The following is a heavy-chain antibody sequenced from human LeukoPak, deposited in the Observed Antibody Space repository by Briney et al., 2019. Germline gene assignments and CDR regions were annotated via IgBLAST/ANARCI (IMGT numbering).Heavy chain of an antibody. CDR3: ARGGDRGRYVFDY. CDR1: GFTFTGYG. V-gene: IGHV3-30*03. CDR2: ISYDGSNK. D-gene: IGHD1-26*01. Sequence: PGGSLRLSCAASGFTFTGYGMHWVRQAPGKGLEWVAVISYDGSNKYYADSLKGRFTISRDNSKNTLYLQMNSLRAEDTALYYCARGGDRGRYVFDYWGQGTLVTVSS. J-gene: IGHJ4*02.